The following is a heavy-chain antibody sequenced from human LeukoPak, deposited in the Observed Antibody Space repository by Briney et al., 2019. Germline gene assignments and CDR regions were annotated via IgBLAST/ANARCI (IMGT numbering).Heavy chain of an antibody. Sequence: GGSLRLSCSASGFTFEKYAMHWVRQAPGKGLEYVSAINSNGGRTYYADSVKGRFTISRDNSKNTLFLQMSSLRVEDTAVYYCVKDLYYDSSGYYSGAIDYRGQGTLVTVSS. V-gene: IGHV3-64D*06. J-gene: IGHJ4*02. CDR1: GFTFEKYA. CDR3: VKDLYYDSSGYYSGAIDY. CDR2: INSNGGRT. D-gene: IGHD3-22*01.